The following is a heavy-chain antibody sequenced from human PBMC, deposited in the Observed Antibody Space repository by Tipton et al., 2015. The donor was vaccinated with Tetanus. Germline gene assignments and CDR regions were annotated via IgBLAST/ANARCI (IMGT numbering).Heavy chain of an antibody. CDR2: ISYDGSNK. CDR3: AKDLDYYDSSGWGDY. V-gene: IGHV3-30*18. J-gene: IGHJ4*02. Sequence: SLRLSCAASGFTFSSYGMHWVRQAPGKGLEWVAVISYDGSNKYYADSVKGRFTISRDNSKNTLYLRMNSLRAEDTAVYYCAKDLDYYDSSGWGDYWGQGTLVTASS. D-gene: IGHD3-22*01. CDR1: GFTFSSYG.